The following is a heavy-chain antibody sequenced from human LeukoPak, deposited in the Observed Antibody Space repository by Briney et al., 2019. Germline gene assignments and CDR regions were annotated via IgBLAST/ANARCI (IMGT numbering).Heavy chain of an antibody. Sequence: GGSLRLSCAASGFTFSSYSMNWVRQAPGKGLEWVANIKQDGSEQYYVDSVKGRFTVSRDNAKNSLYLQMNSLRIDDTAVYYCARDIVGTPWGQGILVTVSS. CDR2: IKQDGSEQ. D-gene: IGHD1-26*01. V-gene: IGHV3-7*01. J-gene: IGHJ4*02. CDR1: GFTFSSYS. CDR3: ARDIVGTP.